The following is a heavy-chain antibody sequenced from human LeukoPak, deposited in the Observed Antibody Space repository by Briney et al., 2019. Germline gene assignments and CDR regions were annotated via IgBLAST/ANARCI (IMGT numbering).Heavy chain of an antibody. CDR1: GFTFSSYA. V-gene: IGHV3-64*01. CDR2: ISSNGGST. Sequence: PGGSLRLSCAASGFTFSSYAMHWVRQAPGKGLEYVSAISSNGGSTYYANSVKGRFTISRDNSKNTLYLQMGSLRAEDMAVYYCARPRSQWVHFDYWGQGTLVTVSS. D-gene: IGHD2-8*01. J-gene: IGHJ4*02. CDR3: ARPRSQWVHFDY.